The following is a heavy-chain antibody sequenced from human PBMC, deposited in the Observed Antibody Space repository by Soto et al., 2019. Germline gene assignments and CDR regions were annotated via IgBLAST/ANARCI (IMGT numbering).Heavy chain of an antibody. Sequence: QVQLVQSGAEVKKPGASVKVSCKASGYTFTSYGISWVRQAPGQGLVWMGWISAYNGNTNYAQKHQGRVTMTTDTSTSTAYMELRSLRSDDTAVYYCARDRYGAKLRVNAFDIWGQGTMVTVSS. V-gene: IGHV1-18*01. D-gene: IGHD4-17*01. CDR1: GYTFTSYG. J-gene: IGHJ3*02. CDR2: ISAYNGNT. CDR3: ARDRYGAKLRVNAFDI.